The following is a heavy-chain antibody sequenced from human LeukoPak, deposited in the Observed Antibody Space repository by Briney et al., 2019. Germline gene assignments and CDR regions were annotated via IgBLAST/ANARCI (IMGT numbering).Heavy chain of an antibody. Sequence: SQTLSLTCTVSGGSISSGSYYWSWIRQPAGKGLEWIGRIYTNGSTNYNPSLKSRVTISVDTSKNQFSLKLSSVTAADTAVYYCARGGRYFDWLYYYYYMDVWGKGTTVTVSS. D-gene: IGHD3-9*01. CDR1: GGSISSGSYY. J-gene: IGHJ6*03. CDR2: IYTNGST. CDR3: ARGGRYFDWLYYYYYMDV. V-gene: IGHV4-61*02.